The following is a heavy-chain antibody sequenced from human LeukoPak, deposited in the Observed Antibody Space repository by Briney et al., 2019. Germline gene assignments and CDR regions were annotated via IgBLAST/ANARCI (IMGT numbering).Heavy chain of an antibody. D-gene: IGHD6-6*01. V-gene: IGHV1-18*01. J-gene: IGHJ4*02. Sequence: ASVKVSCKASGYTFTSYGISWVRQAPGQGLEWMGWISAYNGNTNYAQKLQGRVTMTTDTSTSTAFMELRSLRSDDTAVYYCARTGSSAAREAYYSDYWGQGTLVTVSS. CDR2: ISAYNGNT. CDR1: GYTFTSYG. CDR3: ARTGSSAAREAYYSDY.